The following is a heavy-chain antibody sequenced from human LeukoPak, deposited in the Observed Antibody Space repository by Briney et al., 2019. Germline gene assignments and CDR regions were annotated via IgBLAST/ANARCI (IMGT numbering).Heavy chain of an antibody. Sequence: GGSLRLSCAASGFTFNYYALHWVRQAPGKGLQWIAIISHDGTYKYYADSVKGRFTISRDNSKNTLYLQMNSLRAEDTAVYYCAKMVGSSGYYPFDYWGQGTLVTVSS. D-gene: IGHD3-22*01. CDR2: ISHDGTYK. CDR1: GFTFNYYA. CDR3: AKMVGSSGYYPFDY. J-gene: IGHJ4*02. V-gene: IGHV3-30*07.